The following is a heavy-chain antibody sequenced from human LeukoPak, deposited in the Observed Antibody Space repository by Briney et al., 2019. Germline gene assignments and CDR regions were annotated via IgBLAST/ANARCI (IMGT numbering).Heavy chain of an antibody. D-gene: IGHD3-22*01. Sequence: PGGSLRLSCAASGFTFSSYAMSWVRQAPGKGLEWVSAISGSGGSTYYADSVKGRFTISRDNSKNTLYLQMNSLRAEDTAVYYCAKSSSPYYYDSSASIDYWGQGTLVTVSS. CDR3: AKSSSPYYYDSSASIDY. CDR2: ISGSGGST. V-gene: IGHV3-23*01. J-gene: IGHJ4*02. CDR1: GFTFSSYA.